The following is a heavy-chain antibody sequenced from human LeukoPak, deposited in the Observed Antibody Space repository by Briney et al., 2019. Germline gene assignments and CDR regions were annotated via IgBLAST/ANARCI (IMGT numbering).Heavy chain of an antibody. CDR3: ASRYYYDSSGYYYGPDY. Sequence: SETLSLTCAVSGGSISSGGYSWSWIRQPPGKGLEWIGYIYHSGSTYYNLSLKSRVTISVDRSKNQFSLKLSSVTAADTAVYYCASRYYYDSSGYYYGPDYWGQGTLVTVSS. CDR1: GGSISSGGYS. CDR2: IYHSGST. D-gene: IGHD3-22*01. V-gene: IGHV4-30-2*01. J-gene: IGHJ4*02.